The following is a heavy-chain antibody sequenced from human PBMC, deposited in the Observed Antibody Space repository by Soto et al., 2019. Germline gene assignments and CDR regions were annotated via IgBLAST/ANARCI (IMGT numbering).Heavy chain of an antibody. V-gene: IGHV3-72*01. Sequence: EVQLVESGGGLVQPGGSLRLSCAASGFTFSDHSMDWVRQAPGKGLEWVGRTRNKANSYTTEYSASVKGRFTISRDXXKXSXFLQMNSLKTEDTAVYYCAREKRYSGGDVPHDGMDVWGQGTTVTVSS. CDR2: TRNKANSYTT. CDR3: AREKRYSGGDVPHDGMDV. CDR1: GFTFSDHS. J-gene: IGHJ6*02. D-gene: IGHD1-26*01.